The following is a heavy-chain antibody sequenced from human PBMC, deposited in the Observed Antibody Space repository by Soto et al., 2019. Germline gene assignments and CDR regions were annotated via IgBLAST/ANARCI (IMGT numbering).Heavy chain of an antibody. V-gene: IGHV3-33*01. J-gene: IGHJ6*02. D-gene: IGHD4-17*01. CDR1: GFTFSSYG. Sequence: GGSLRLSCAASGFTFSSYGMHWVRQAPGKGLEWVAVIWYDGSNKYYADSVKGRSTISRDNSKNTLYLQMNSLRAEDTAVYYCARGGMTTVVTRYYYYGMDVWGQGTTVTVS. CDR2: IWYDGSNK. CDR3: ARGGMTTVVTRYYYYGMDV.